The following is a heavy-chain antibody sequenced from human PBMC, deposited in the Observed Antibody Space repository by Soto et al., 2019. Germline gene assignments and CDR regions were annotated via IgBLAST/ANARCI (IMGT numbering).Heavy chain of an antibody. CDR3: ATSYGSGYRAFDY. CDR2: VNPILSLS. Sequence: QVQLVQSGAEVKRPGSSVKVSCKASGATFSFYSINWVRQAPGLGLEWMGRVNPILSLSNYAQRFQGRVTMTADKSTSTAYMVISSLRSEDTAIYYCATSYGSGYRAFDYWGQGAQVSVSS. D-gene: IGHD3-10*01. V-gene: IGHV1-69*02. J-gene: IGHJ4*02. CDR1: GATFSFYS.